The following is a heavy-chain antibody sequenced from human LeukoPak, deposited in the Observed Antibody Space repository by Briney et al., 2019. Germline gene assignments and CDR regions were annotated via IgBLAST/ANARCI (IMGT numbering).Heavy chain of an antibody. J-gene: IGHJ4*02. D-gene: IGHD3-10*01. V-gene: IGHV4-61*02. Sequence: PSETLSLTCTVSGGSISSGSYYWSWIRQPAGKGLEWIGRIYTSGSTNYNPSLKSRVTISVDTSKNQFSLKLSSVTAADTAVYYCARTGGTGTMVRGLYYFDYWGQGTLVTVSS. CDR2: IYTSGST. CDR3: ARTGGTGTMVRGLYYFDY. CDR1: GGSISSGSYY.